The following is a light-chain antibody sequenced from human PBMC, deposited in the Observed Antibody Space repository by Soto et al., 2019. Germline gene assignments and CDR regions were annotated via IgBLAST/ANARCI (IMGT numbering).Light chain of an antibody. CDR1: SSDVGGYNF. CDR2: EVS. J-gene: IGLJ1*01. V-gene: IGLV2-14*01. CDR3: SSYTSSSTYV. Sequence: QSALTQPASVSGSPGQSITISCTGTSSDVGGYNFVSWYQHHPGKAPKLMIYEVSDRPSGVSNRFSGPKSDNTASLTISGLQAEDEADYYCSSYTSSSTYVFGTGTKLTVL.